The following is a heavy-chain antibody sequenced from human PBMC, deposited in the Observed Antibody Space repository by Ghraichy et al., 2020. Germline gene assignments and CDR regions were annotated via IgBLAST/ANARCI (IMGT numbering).Heavy chain of an antibody. CDR1: GFTFSSDW. D-gene: IGHD1-7*01. J-gene: IGHJ4*02. V-gene: IGHV3-7*01. Sequence: GGSLRLSCAASGFTFSSDWMSWVRQAPGKGLEWVANINRDGNDKYYMGSVRGRFTISRDNAKNSLYLQMNSLRAEDTAVYHRATNSAWNYGYWGQGTLVTVSS. CDR2: INRDGNDK. CDR3: ATNSAWNYGY.